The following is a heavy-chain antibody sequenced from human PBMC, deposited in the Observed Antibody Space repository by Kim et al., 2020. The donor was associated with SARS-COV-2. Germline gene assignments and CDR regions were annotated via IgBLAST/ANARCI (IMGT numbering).Heavy chain of an antibody. J-gene: IGHJ5*02. CDR2: ISSSSSYI. CDR1: GFTFSSYS. D-gene: IGHD3-16*02. V-gene: IGHV3-21*01. Sequence: GGSLRLSCAASGFTFSSYSMNWVRQAPGKGLEWVSSISSSSSYIYYADSVKGRFTISRDNAKNSLYLQMNSLRAEDTAVYYCAILRLGELSAFDWFDPWGQGTLVTVSS. CDR3: AILRLGELSAFDWFDP.